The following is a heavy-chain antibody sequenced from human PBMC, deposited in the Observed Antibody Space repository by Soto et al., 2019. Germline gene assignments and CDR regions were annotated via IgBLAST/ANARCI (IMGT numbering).Heavy chain of an antibody. J-gene: IGHJ3*02. CDR3: AKVRPLRDCTSTSCLGAFDI. Sequence: EEQLLESGGGLVRPGGSLRLSCAASAFTFSSYAMSWVRQAPGKGLEWVSAITASADTTYYADSVKGRFTISRDNSKNTLYLRMNSLRAEDTAVYYFAKVRPLRDCTSTSCLGAFDIWGQGTMVTVS. CDR1: AFTFSSYA. V-gene: IGHV3-23*01. CDR2: ITASADTT. D-gene: IGHD2-2*01.